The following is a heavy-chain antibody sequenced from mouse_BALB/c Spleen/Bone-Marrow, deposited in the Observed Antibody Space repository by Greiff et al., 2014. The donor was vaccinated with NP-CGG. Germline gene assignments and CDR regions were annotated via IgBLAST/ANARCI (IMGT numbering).Heavy chain of an antibody. V-gene: IGHV14-3*02. CDR1: GFNIKDTY. CDR3: VTYSYGGSGGFAY. CDR2: IDPANGNT. Sequence: EVQLQESGAELVKPGASVKLSCTASGFNIKDTYMHWVKQRPEQGLEWIGRIDPANGNTKYDPKFQGKATITADTSSNTAYLQLRSLTSEDTAVYSCVTYSYGGSGGFAYGAKGLWSLSLQ. J-gene: IGHJ3*01. D-gene: IGHD1-1*01.